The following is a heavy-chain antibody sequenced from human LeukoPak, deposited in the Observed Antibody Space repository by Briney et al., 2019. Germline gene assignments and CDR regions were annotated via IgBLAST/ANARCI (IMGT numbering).Heavy chain of an antibody. CDR1: GFTFSSYW. V-gene: IGHV3-74*01. CDR2: INSDGSST. J-gene: IGHJ4*02. CDR3: ARDYSYGYDY. Sequence: GGSLRLSCAASGFTFSSYWMHWVRQAPGKGLVWVSQINSDGSSTSYADSVKGRFTISRDNAKNTLYLQMNSLRAEDTAVYYCARDYSYGYDYWGQGTLVTVSS. D-gene: IGHD5-18*01.